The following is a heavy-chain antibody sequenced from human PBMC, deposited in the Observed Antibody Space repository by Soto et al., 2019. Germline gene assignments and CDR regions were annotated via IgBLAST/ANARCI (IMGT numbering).Heavy chain of an antibody. V-gene: IGHV1-18*04. J-gene: IGHJ4*02. CDR1: GYTFTSYG. Sequence: GASVKVSCKASGYTFTSYGISWVRQAPGQGLEWMGWISAYNGNTNYAQKLQGRVTMTTDTSTSTAYMELRSLRSDDTAVYYCARDLPPPTILHFDYWGQGTLVTSPQ. CDR2: ISAYNGNT. CDR3: ARDLPPPTILHFDY. D-gene: IGHD5-12*01.